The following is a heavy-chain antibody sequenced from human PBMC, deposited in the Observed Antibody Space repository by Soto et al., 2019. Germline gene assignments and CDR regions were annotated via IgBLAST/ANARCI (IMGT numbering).Heavy chain of an antibody. CDR3: ARASYYYDSSGYSAFDI. V-gene: IGHV4-59*01. CDR2: IYYSGST. J-gene: IGHJ3*02. CDR1: GGSISSYY. D-gene: IGHD3-22*01. Sequence: SETLSLTCTVSGGSISSYYWSWIRQPPGKGLEWIGYIYYSGSTNYNPSLKSRVTISVDTSKNQFSLKLSSVTAADTAVYYCARASYYYDSSGYSAFDIWGQGTMVTVSS.